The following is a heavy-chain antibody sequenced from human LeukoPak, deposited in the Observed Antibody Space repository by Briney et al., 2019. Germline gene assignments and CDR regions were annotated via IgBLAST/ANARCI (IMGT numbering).Heavy chain of an antibody. CDR2: VNPNSGGT. D-gene: IGHD5-12*01. J-gene: IGHJ5*02. CDR3: ASGGGGYGGYNWFDP. CDR1: GYTFTGYY. Sequence: EASVKVSCKASGYTFTGYYVHWVRQAPGQGLEWMGCVNPNSGGTNYAQKFQGRVTMTRDASINTAYMELSRLTSDDTAVYYCASGGGGYGGYNWFDPWGQGTLVTVSS. V-gene: IGHV1-2*02.